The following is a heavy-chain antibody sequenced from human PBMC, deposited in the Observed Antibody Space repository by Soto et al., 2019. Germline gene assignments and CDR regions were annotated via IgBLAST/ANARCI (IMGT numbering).Heavy chain of an antibody. CDR2: INANGGST. CDR1: GFTFNTFP. V-gene: IGHV3-23*01. CDR3: ARRQTTIGFSTDV. J-gene: IGHJ6*04. D-gene: IGHD1-1*01. Sequence: PGGSLRLSCVGSGFTFNTFPMSWVRQAPGQGLEWVSAINANGGSTYYADSVKGRFTISRDNSKNTLYVQMSSLRAEDTAVYFCARRQTTIGFSTDVWGKGTSVTVSS.